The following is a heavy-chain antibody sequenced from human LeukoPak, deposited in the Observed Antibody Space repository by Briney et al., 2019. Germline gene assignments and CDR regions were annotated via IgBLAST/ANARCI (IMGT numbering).Heavy chain of an antibody. Sequence: VKVSCKASGYTFTGCYMHWVRQAPGQGLEWMGWINPNSGGTNYAQKFQGRVTMTRDTSISTAYMELSRLRSDDTAVYYCARGINYDFWSGYYFDYWGQGTLVTVSS. D-gene: IGHD3-3*01. J-gene: IGHJ4*02. V-gene: IGHV1-2*02. CDR1: GYTFTGCY. CDR2: INPNSGGT. CDR3: ARGINYDFWSGYYFDY.